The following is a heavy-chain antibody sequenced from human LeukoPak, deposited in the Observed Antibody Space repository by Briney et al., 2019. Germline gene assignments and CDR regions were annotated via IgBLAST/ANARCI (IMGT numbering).Heavy chain of an antibody. V-gene: IGHV3-74*01. CDR2: INSDGSTT. CDR3: ARVVDTHFDY. D-gene: IGHD5-18*01. CDR1: GFTFSSHW. J-gene: IGHJ4*02. Sequence: GGSLRLSCAASGFTFSSHWMHWVRQAPGKGLVWVSRINSDGSTTTYADSVKGRFTISRDNAKNTLYLQMNSLRAEDTAVYYCARVVDTHFDYWGQGTLVTVSS.